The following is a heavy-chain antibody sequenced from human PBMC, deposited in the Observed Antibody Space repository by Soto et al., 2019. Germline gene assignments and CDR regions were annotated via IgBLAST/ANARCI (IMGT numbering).Heavy chain of an antibody. J-gene: IGHJ5*02. CDR2: IYYSGSI. Sequence: SETLSLTCTVSGDSINSGDFYWSWIRQPPGKGLQFIGYIYYSGSIHYDPSLNGRVTISVDTSKNQFSLKVTSVTAAGTAVYYCARRGFWSGFTWGQGTLVTVSS. CDR1: GDSINSGDFY. D-gene: IGHD3-3*01. CDR3: ARRGFWSGFT. V-gene: IGHV4-30-4*01.